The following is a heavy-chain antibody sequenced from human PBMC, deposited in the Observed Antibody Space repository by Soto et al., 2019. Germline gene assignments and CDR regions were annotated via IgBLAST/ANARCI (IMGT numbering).Heavy chain of an antibody. CDR3: ARGYCTNGVCYSTFGYFDY. Sequence: ASVKVSCKASGYTFTSYGISWVRQAPGQGLEWMGWISAYNGNTNYAQKLQGRVTMTTDTSTSTAYMELRSLRSDDTAVYYCARGYCTNGVCYSTFGYFDYWGQRTLVTVSS. CDR1: GYTFTSYG. CDR2: ISAYNGNT. J-gene: IGHJ4*02. V-gene: IGHV1-18*04. D-gene: IGHD2-8*01.